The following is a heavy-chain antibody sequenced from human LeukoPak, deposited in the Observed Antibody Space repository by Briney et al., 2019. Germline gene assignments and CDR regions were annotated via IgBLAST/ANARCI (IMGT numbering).Heavy chain of an antibody. J-gene: IGHJ5*02. CDR2: IIPIFGTA. Sequence: SVKVSCKASGGTFSSYAISWVRQAPGQGLEWMGGIIPIFGTANYAQKFQGRVTITTDESTSTAYMELSSLRSEDTAVYYCARDRSPYYYDSSGYYFSNWFDPWGQGTLVTVSS. CDR3: ARDRSPYYYDSSGYYFSNWFDP. D-gene: IGHD3-22*01. CDR1: GGTFSSYA. V-gene: IGHV1-69*05.